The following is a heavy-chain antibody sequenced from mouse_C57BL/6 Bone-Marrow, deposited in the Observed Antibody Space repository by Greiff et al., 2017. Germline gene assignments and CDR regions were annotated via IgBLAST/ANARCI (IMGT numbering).Heavy chain of an antibody. J-gene: IGHJ2*01. V-gene: IGHV3-6*01. CDR3: TGTGYSSRYYFDY. D-gene: IGHD1-1*01. Sequence: DVQLVESGPGLVKPSQSLSLTCSVTGYSITSGYYRYLIRPPPGNNLELMGFISYDGSNNYNPYLKNRIPITRDTSKNQYFLKLNSVTTDDTAKYCCTGTGYSSRYYFDYWGQGTTLTVSS. CDR2: ISYDGSN. CDR1: GYSITSGYY.